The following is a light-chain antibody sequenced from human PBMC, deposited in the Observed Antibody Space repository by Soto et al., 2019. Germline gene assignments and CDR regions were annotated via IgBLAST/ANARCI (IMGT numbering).Light chain of an antibody. J-gene: IGKJ4*01. CDR3: QQYYSSPLT. CDR2: WAS. CDR1: QSVSYSSDKRNC. Sequence: DIVMTQSPDSLAVSLGERATINCKSSQSVSYSSDKRNCLAWYQQKPGLPPKLLIYWASTRESGVPDRFSVTVSGTEFTLTISSLQAEDVAVYYCQQYYSSPLTFGGGTKVEIK. V-gene: IGKV4-1*01.